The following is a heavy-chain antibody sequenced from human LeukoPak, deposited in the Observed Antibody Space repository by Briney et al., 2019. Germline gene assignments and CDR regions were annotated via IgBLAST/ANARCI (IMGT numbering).Heavy chain of an antibody. Sequence: GGSLTLSCAASGFTFDDYGMSWVRPAPGKGLEWVSGINWNGGSTGYADSVKGRFSISRDNAKNSLYLQMNSLRAEDTALYYCARGGWFGELLFDYWGQGTLVTVSS. D-gene: IGHD3-10*01. CDR1: GFTFDDYG. J-gene: IGHJ4*02. V-gene: IGHV3-20*04. CDR2: INWNGGST. CDR3: ARGGWFGELLFDY.